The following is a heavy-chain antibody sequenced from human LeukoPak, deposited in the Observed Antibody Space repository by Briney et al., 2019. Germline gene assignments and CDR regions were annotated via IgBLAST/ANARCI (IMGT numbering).Heavy chain of an antibody. CDR1: GFTFSSYS. D-gene: IGHD3-22*01. V-gene: IGHV3-21*01. Sequence: GGSLRLSCAASGFTFSSYSMNWVRQAPGKGLEWVSSISSSSSYIYYADSVKGRFTISRDNAKNSLYLQMNSPRAEDTAVYYCARDLLPEYYYDSSGYYRALGYWGQGTLVTVSS. J-gene: IGHJ4*02. CDR2: ISSSSSYI. CDR3: ARDLLPEYYYDSSGYYRALGY.